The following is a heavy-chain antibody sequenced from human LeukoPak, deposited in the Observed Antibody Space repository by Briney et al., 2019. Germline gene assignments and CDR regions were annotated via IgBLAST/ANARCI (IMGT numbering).Heavy chain of an antibody. CDR3: AKDGSWGDYYFYFYIDV. CDR1: GFTFGNYA. Sequence: GGSLRLSCEVSGFTFGNYAMSWVRQAPGKGLERISGISGSGHYTYTADSLKGRFTISRDNSKNTLYLQMNSLRAEDTALYYCAKDGSWGDYYFYFYIDVWGKGTTVTVSS. J-gene: IGHJ6*03. CDR2: ISGSGHYT. D-gene: IGHD3-16*01. V-gene: IGHV3-23*01.